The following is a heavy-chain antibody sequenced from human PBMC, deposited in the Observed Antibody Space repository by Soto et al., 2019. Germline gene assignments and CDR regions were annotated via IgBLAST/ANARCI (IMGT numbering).Heavy chain of an antibody. CDR1: GYTLTELS. V-gene: IGHV1-24*01. D-gene: IGHD6-13*01. Sequence: ASLKVSCKVSGYTLTELSMHWVRQAPGKGLEWMGGFDPEDGETIYAQKFQGRVTMTEDTSTSTAYMEVSSLRSDDTAVYCSAPDGVNSSSWYAFDSWCQAVQVPVSS. CDR2: FDPEDGET. J-gene: IGHJ4*02. CDR3: APDGVNSSSWYAFDS.